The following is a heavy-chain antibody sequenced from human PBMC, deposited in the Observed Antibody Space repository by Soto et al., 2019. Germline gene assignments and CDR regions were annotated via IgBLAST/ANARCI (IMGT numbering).Heavy chain of an antibody. Sequence: PSETLSLTCAVYGGSFSGYYWSWIRQPPGKGLEWIGEINHSGSTNYNPSLKSRVTISVDTSKNQFSLKLSSVTAADTAVYYCARTPSILDVWGQGTTVTVSS. CDR1: GGSFSGYY. V-gene: IGHV4-34*01. D-gene: IGHD3-3*01. J-gene: IGHJ6*02. CDR2: INHSGST. CDR3: ARTPSILDV.